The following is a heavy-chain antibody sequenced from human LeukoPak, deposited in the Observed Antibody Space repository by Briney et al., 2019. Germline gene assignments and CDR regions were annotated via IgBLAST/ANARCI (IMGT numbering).Heavy chain of an antibody. D-gene: IGHD3-10*01. CDR3: ARGYPGGSVDY. V-gene: IGHV4-38-2*01. CDR2: IYHSGST. J-gene: IGHJ4*02. CDR1: AYSISSGYY. Sequence: SETLSLTCAVSAYSISSGYYWGWIRQPPGKGLEWIGSIYHSGSTYYNPSLKSRVTISVYTSKNQFSLKLSSVPAADTAVYYCARGYPGGSVDYWGQGTLVTVSS.